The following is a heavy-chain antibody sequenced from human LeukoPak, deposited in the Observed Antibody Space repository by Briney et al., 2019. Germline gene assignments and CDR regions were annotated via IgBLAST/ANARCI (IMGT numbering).Heavy chain of an antibody. CDR1: GYTFTGNY. CDR3: ARKLLTVAGFDP. D-gene: IGHD3-9*01. Sequence: ASVTLSCKASGYTFTGNYMRWERQAPGQGLGWVGIINPSGGSTTYAKKLQGRVTMTRDTSTSTVYMELSSLRSEDTAVYYCARKLLTVAGFDPWGQGTLVTVSS. J-gene: IGHJ5*02. CDR2: INPSGGST. V-gene: IGHV1-46*01.